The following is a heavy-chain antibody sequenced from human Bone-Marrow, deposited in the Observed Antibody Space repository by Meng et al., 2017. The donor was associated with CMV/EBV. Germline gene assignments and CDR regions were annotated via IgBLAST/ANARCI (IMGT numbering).Heavy chain of an antibody. J-gene: IGHJ3*02. D-gene: IGHD4-17*01. CDR2: SNAGNGNT. V-gene: IGHV1-3*01. CDR3: ARDLNGDYVLVRAFDI. CDR1: GYTFTSYA. Sequence: ASVKVSCKASGYTFTSYAMHWVRQAPGQRLEWMGWSNAGNGNTNYAQKLQGRVTMTTDTSTSIAYMELRSLRSDDTAVYYCARDLNGDYVLVRAFDIWGQGTMVTVSS.